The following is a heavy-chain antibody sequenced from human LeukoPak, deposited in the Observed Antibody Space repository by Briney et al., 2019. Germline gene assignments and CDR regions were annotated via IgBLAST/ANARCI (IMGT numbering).Heavy chain of an antibody. J-gene: IGHJ4*02. CDR2: INPLGSDT. Sequence: GGSLRLSCAASGFTFTSLWMSWVRQAPGKGLEWVSSINPLGSDTRYADSVRGRFTISRDNAKNSLYLQMNSLRVEDTAVYYCARDKGDYHASGSLFVFGGQGALVTVSS. D-gene: IGHD3-22*01. V-gene: IGHV3-7*03. CDR1: GFTFTSLW. CDR3: ARDKGDYHASGSLFVF.